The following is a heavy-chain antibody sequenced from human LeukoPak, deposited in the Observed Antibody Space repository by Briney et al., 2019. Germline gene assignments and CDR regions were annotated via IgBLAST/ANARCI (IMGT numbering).Heavy chain of an antibody. Sequence: ASVKVSCKASGGTFSSYAISWVRQAPGQGLEWMGGIIPIFGTANYAQKFQGRVTITADESTSTAYMELSSLRSEDTAVYYCARSLSLGDYFDYWGQGTLVTVSS. CDR3: ARSLSLGDYFDY. D-gene: IGHD3-16*01. J-gene: IGHJ4*02. CDR2: IIPIFGTA. V-gene: IGHV1-69*13. CDR1: GGTFSSYA.